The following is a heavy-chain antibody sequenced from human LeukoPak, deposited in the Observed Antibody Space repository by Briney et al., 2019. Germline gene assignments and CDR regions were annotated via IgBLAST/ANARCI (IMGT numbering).Heavy chain of an antibody. CDR2: VHYSGTA. CDR1: GGSIISSRDH. V-gene: IGHV4-39*01. D-gene: IGHD2-21*02. Sequence: SETLSLNCSVSGGSIISSRDHWDWIRQPPGKGLEWIASVHYSGTAYYNPSLRSRVTISVDTSKNQFSLKVTSVTAADTAAYYCARRLHYYDYWGQGTLVSVSS. CDR3: ARRLHYYDY. J-gene: IGHJ4*02.